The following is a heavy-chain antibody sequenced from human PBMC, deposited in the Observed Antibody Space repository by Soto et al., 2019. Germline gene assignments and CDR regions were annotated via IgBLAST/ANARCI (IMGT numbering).Heavy chain of an antibody. CDR2: TSGSGGST. J-gene: IGHJ4*02. V-gene: IGHV3-23*01. CDR3: AKGVSQPKEYYFDD. Sequence: EVQLLESGGGLVQPGGSLRLSCAASGFTFTNYAMGWIRQAPGKGLEWVSGTSGSGGSTYYADSVKGRFTISRDNSKSTLYLQMNSLRAEDTAVYYCAKGVSQPKEYYFDDWGKGTLVTVSS. D-gene: IGHD2-2*01. CDR1: GFTFTNYA.